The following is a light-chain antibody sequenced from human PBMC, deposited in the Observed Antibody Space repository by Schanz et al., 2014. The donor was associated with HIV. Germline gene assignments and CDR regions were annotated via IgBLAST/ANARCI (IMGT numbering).Light chain of an antibody. Sequence: QSALTQPPSASGSPGQSVTISCTGTSSDVGTYDYVSWYQQHPGKAPKLMIYDVSNRPSGVSNRFSGSKSGNTASLTISGLQAEDEADYYCSSYTSSSTLWVFGGGTKLTVL. J-gene: IGLJ3*02. CDR3: SSYTSSSTLWV. CDR1: SSDVGTYDY. V-gene: IGLV2-14*03. CDR2: DVS.